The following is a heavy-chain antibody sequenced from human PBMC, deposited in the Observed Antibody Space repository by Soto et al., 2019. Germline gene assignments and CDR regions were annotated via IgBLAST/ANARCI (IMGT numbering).Heavy chain of an antibody. J-gene: IGHJ4*02. CDR2: IYYSGST. CDR3: ARQKVLRYFDWLTELDY. D-gene: IGHD3-9*01. Sequence: QLQLQESGPGLVKPSETLSLTCTVSGGSISSSSYYWGWIRQPPGKGLQWIGSIYYSGSTYYNPSLKSRVTISVDTSKNQFSLKLSSVTAADTAVYYCARQKVLRYFDWLTELDYWGQGTLVTVSS. CDR1: GGSISSSSYY. V-gene: IGHV4-39*01.